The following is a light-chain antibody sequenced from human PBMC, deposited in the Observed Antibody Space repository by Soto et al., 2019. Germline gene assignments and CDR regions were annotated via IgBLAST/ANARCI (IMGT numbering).Light chain of an antibody. CDR2: ENN. V-gene: IGLV1-51*02. CDR3: GSWDTSPSGGQV. J-gene: IGLJ3*02. Sequence: QSVLTQPPSMSAPPGQTVTICCSGSSSNIGSNYVSWYQQLPGAAPQLLIYENNKRPSGIPDRFSGSKSGTSATLGITGLQTGDEADYYCGSWDTSPSGGQVFGGGTKLTVL. CDR1: SSNIGSNY.